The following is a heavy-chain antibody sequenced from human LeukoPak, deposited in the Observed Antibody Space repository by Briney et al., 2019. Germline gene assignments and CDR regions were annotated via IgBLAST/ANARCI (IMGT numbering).Heavy chain of an antibody. Sequence: SETLSLTCAVSVGSFSGYYWTWIRQPPGKGLEWIGEINHSGSINYTPSLKSRVTISVDTSKNQFSLKLSSVTAADTAVYYCARQWLVSPFLDYWGQGTLVTVSS. D-gene: IGHD6-19*01. CDR1: VGSFSGYY. V-gene: IGHV4-34*01. CDR3: ARQWLVSPFLDY. CDR2: INHSGSI. J-gene: IGHJ4*02.